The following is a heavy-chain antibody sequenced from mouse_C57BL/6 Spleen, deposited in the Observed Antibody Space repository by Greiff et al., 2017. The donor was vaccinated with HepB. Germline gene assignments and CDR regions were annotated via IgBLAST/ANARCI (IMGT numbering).Heavy chain of an antibody. CDR2: IHPNSGST. CDR3: TRDDYYGSRRAWFAY. Sequence: VQLQQPGAELVKPGASVKLSCKASGYTFTSYWMHWVKQRPGQGLEWIGMIHPNSGSTNYNEKFKSKATLTVDKSSSTAYMQLSSLTSEDSAVYYCTRDDYYGSRRAWFAYWGQGTLVTVSA. V-gene: IGHV1-64*01. J-gene: IGHJ3*01. D-gene: IGHD1-1*01. CDR1: GYTFTSYW.